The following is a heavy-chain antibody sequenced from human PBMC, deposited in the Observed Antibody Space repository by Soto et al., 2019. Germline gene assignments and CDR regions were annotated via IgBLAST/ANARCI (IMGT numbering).Heavy chain of an antibody. CDR1: GYSFTSYW. Sequence: ESLKISCKGSGYSFTSYWIGWVRQMPGKGLEWMGIIYPGDSDTRYSPSFQGQVTISADKSISTAYLQWSSLKASDTAMYYCARSEWSGRDYYYYGMDVWGQGTTVTVSS. J-gene: IGHJ6*02. CDR2: IYPGDSDT. V-gene: IGHV5-51*01. CDR3: ARSEWSGRDYYYYGMDV. D-gene: IGHD3-3*01.